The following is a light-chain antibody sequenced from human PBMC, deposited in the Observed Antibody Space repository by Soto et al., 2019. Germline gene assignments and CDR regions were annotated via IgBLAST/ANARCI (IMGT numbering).Light chain of an antibody. J-gene: IGKJ2*01. V-gene: IGKV3-11*01. Sequence: EIVLTQSPATLSLSPGEGATLSCRASQSLSSYLAWYQQKPGQPPRLLIYDASNRAAGIPARFSGSGSGTDFALTISSLEPEDVAVYCCQQRSNWPPYTFGQGTKLEIK. CDR2: DAS. CDR3: QQRSNWPPYT. CDR1: QSLSSY.